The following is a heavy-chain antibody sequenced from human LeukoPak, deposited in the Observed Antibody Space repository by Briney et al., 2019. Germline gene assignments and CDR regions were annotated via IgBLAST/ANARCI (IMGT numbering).Heavy chain of an antibody. D-gene: IGHD6-13*01. Sequence: SETLPLTCTVSGGSISSYYWSWIRQPPGKGLEWIGYIYYSGSTNYNPSLKSRVTISVDTSKNQFSLKLSSVTAADTAVYYCARVPSSSWTGYFDYWGQGTLVTVSS. CDR2: IYYSGST. CDR3: ARVPSSSWTGYFDY. V-gene: IGHV4-59*01. CDR1: GGSISSYY. J-gene: IGHJ4*02.